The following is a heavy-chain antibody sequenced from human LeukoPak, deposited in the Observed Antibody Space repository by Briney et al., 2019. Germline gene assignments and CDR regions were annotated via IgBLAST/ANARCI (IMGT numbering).Heavy chain of an antibody. Sequence: GGSLRLSCAASGFTFSSFAMHWVRQAPGKGLEWVSGISWNSGSIGYADSVKGRFTISRDNAKNSLYLQMNSLRAEDMALYYCAKDISYFLGAGAFDIWGQGTMVTVSS. D-gene: IGHD3-10*02. V-gene: IGHV3-9*03. CDR3: AKDISYFLGAGAFDI. CDR1: GFTFSSFA. J-gene: IGHJ3*02. CDR2: ISWNSGSI.